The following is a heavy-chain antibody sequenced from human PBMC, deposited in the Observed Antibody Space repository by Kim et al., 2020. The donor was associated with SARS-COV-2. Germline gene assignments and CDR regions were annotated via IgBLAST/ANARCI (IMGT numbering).Heavy chain of an antibody. CDR2: DT. J-gene: IGHJ4*02. Sequence: DTRYSPSFQGQVTISADKSISTAYLQWSSLKASDTAMYYCARRSDHFDYWGQGTLVTVSS. CDR3: ARRSDHFDY. D-gene: IGHD3-16*02. V-gene: IGHV5-51*01.